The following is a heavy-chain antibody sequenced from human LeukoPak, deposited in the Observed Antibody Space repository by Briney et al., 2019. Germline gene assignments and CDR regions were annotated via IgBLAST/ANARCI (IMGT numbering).Heavy chain of an antibody. J-gene: IGHJ3*02. Sequence: ASVKVSCKASGYTFTGYYMHWVRQAPGQGLEWMGWINPNSGGTNYAQKFQGRVTMTRDTSISTAYMELSRLRSDDTAVYYCARAGITIFGVVSLTFDIWGQGTMVTVSS. CDR3: ARAGITIFGVVSLTFDI. V-gene: IGHV1-2*02. D-gene: IGHD3-3*01. CDR2: INPNSGGT. CDR1: GYTFTGYY.